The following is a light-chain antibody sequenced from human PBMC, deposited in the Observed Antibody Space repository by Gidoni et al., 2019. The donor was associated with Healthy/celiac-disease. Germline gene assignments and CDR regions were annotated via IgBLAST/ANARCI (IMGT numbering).Light chain of an antibody. CDR1: QSISSW. Sequence: DIQMTQSPSTLSASVGDRVTITCRASQSISSWLAWYQQKPGKAPKLLIYKASSLESGVPSRFSGSGSGTEFTLTISSLQPDDFATYYCQQYNSSLTTFGPXTKVDIK. V-gene: IGKV1-5*03. CDR2: KAS. J-gene: IGKJ3*01. CDR3: QQYNSSLTT.